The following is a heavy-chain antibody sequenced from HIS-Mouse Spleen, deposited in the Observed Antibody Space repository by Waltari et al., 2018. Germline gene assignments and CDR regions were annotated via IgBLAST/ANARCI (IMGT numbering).Heavy chain of an antibody. V-gene: IGHV1-69*04. D-gene: IGHD2-15*01. CDR1: GGTFSSYA. J-gene: IGHJ6*02. Sequence: QVQLVQSGAEVKKPGSSVKVSCKASGGTFSSYAISWVRQAPGQGLEWMGRSIPILGIANDAQKFQGRVKITADKSTSTAYMELGSLRSEDTAVYYCARSVVAATHYYYGMDVWGQGTTVTVSS. CDR3: ARSVVAATHYYYGMDV. CDR2: SIPILGIA.